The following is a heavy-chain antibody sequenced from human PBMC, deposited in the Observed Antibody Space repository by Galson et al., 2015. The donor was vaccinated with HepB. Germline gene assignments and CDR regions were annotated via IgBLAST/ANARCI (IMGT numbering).Heavy chain of an antibody. CDR2: ISAYNGNT. D-gene: IGHD3-22*01. J-gene: IGHJ4*02. CDR3: ARGYYYDSSGYHFDY. Sequence: SVKVSCKASGYTFTSYGISWVRQAPGQGLEWMGWISAYNGNTNYAQKLQGRVTMTTDTSTSTAYMELRSLRSDDTAVYYCARGYYYDSSGYHFDYWGQGTLVTVSS. CDR1: GYTFTSYG. V-gene: IGHV1-18*01.